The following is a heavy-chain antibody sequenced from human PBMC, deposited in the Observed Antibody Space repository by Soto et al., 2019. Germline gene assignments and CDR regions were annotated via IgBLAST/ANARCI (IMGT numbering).Heavy chain of an antibody. Sequence: QVQLVQSGAEVKKPGASVKVSCKASGYTFTRYGITWVRQAPGQGLEWMGWISAYNGNTNHAPKLQGKVNMNTDTSTTTAYMELRSRRSDYTAVYGFANLDFGRDGMDVWGQGTTVTVSS. V-gene: IGHV1-18*01. CDR2: ISAYNGNT. D-gene: IGHD1-26*01. CDR3: ANLDFGRDGMDV. J-gene: IGHJ6*02. CDR1: GYTFTRYG.